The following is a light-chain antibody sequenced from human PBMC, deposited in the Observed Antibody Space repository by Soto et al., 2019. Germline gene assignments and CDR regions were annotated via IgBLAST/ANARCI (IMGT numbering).Light chain of an antibody. Sequence: IVLTQSPGTLSLSPVERATLSCRASQTVSSNFLAWYQEKPGQGPRLLIYGASTRATGIPDRFSGSGSGTDFTLTISRLEPEDFAVYYCQQYGSSGTFGQGTKVDIK. CDR1: QTVSSNF. CDR2: GAS. V-gene: IGKV3-20*01. CDR3: QQYGSSGT. J-gene: IGKJ1*01.